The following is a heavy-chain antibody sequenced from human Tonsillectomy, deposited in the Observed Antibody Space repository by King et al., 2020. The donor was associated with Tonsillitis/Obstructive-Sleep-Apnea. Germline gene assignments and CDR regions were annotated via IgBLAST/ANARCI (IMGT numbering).Heavy chain of an antibody. CDR1: GYTFTSYY. J-gene: IGHJ4*02. D-gene: IGHD6-6*01. CDR3: ARDGSVATRPWDY. CDR2: INPRGVST. V-gene: IGHV1-46*01. Sequence: VQLVQSGAEVKKPGASVKVSCKASGYTFTSYYIHWVRQAPGQGLEWVGIINPRGVSTSYAQKFQGRVTITRETSTSPVYMEQSSLRSEETAVYYCARDGSVATRPWDYWGQGTLVTVSS.